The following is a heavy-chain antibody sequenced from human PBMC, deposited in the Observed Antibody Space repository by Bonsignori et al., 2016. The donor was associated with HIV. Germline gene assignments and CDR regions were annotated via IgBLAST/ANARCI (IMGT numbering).Heavy chain of an antibody. D-gene: IGHD1-26*01. V-gene: IGHV3-23*01. CDR2: IGGGILSRTT. Sequence: WIRQPPGKGLEWVSGIGGGILSRTTYYAESVKGRFTISRDSSKDTLYLQMDSLKAEDTAIYFCAKDFIVGLSRDAFDAWGQGTMVTVSS. CDR3: AKDFIVGLSRDAFDA. J-gene: IGHJ3*01.